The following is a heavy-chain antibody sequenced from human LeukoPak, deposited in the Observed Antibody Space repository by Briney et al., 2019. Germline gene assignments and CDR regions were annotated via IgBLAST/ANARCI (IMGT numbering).Heavy chain of an antibody. D-gene: IGHD3-3*01. J-gene: IGHJ4*02. CDR1: GYTFTSYD. Sequence: SVKVSCKASGYTFTSYDINWVRQAPGQGLEWMGRIIPILGIANYAQKFQGRVTITADKSTSTAYMELSSLRSEDTAAYYCARGPKDYDFWSGYPTFDYWGQGTLVTVSS. CDR3: ARGPKDYDFWSGYPTFDY. CDR2: IIPILGIA. V-gene: IGHV1-69*04.